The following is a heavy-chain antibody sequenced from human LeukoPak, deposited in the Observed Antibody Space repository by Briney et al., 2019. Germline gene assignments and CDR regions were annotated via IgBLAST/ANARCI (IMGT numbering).Heavy chain of an antibody. CDR2: ISGSDSST. D-gene: IGHD4-23*01. J-gene: IGHJ4*02. CDR1: GFTFSRFT. CDR3: AKGGGWLYYFDY. V-gene: IGHV3-23*01. Sequence: PGGSLRLSCASSGFTFSRFTMNWVRQAPGKGLDWVSGISGSDSSTYYADFVKGRFIISRDNSKNTLYLQMNSLRADDTAVYYCAKGGGWLYYFDYWGQGTLVTVSS.